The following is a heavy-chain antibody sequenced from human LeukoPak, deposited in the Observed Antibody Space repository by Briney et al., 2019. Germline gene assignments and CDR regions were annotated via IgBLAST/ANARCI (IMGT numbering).Heavy chain of an antibody. J-gene: IGHJ3*02. CDR1: GFTFSSYS. Sequence: GGSLRLSCAASGFTFSSYSMNWVRQAPGKGLEWVSTISGSGGSTYYADSVKSRFTISRDNSKNTLYLQMNSLRAEDTAVYYCAKGGYYDNSGPFDIWGQGTMVTVSS. D-gene: IGHD3-22*01. CDR3: AKGGYYDNSGPFDI. V-gene: IGHV3-23*01. CDR2: ISGSGGST.